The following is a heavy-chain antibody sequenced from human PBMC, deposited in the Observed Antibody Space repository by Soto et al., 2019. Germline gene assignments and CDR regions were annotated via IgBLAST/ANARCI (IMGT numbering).Heavy chain of an antibody. CDR3: VRRHVSATGIDWFDP. CDR1: GYTFTSYG. V-gene: IGHV1-3*01. CDR2: INAANGDT. J-gene: IGHJ5*02. Sequence: QVQLVQSGPEVKKPGASVKVSCKASGYTFTSYGIHWVRQAPGQRLEWMGWINAANGDTKYSPKFQGRVTITRDTSASTAYMELSSLRSEDTAVYSCVRRHVSATGIDWFDPWGQGTLVTVSS. D-gene: IGHD6-13*01.